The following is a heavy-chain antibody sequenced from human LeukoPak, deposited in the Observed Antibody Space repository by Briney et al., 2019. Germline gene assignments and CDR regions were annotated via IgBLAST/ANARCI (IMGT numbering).Heavy chain of an antibody. J-gene: IGHJ3*02. CDR1: GDSINNHD. D-gene: IGHD2-2*01. CDR3: ARLAGTLTRYCSSTSCYAFDI. V-gene: IGHV4-59*11. Sequence: SETLSLTCTVSGDSINNHDWSWFRQSPGKALEWIGDIYNSGSINYNPSLKSRVTISIDTSKNLFSLKVKSVTAADTAVYHCARLAGTLTRYCSSTSCYAFDIWGQGTLVTVSS. CDR2: IYNSGSI.